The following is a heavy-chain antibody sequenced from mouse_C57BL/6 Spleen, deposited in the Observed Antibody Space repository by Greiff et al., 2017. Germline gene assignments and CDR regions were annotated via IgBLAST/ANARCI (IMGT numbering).Heavy chain of an antibody. CDR3: ARTELGRSAMDY. D-gene: IGHD4-1*01. Sequence: EVKLMESGGGLVKPGGSLKLSCAASGFTFSSYAMSWVRQTPEKRLEWVATISDGGSYTYYPDNVKGRFTISRDNAKNNLYLQMSHLKSEDTAMYYCARTELGRSAMDYWGQGTSVTVSS. J-gene: IGHJ4*01. CDR2: ISDGGSYT. CDR1: GFTFSSYA. V-gene: IGHV5-4*03.